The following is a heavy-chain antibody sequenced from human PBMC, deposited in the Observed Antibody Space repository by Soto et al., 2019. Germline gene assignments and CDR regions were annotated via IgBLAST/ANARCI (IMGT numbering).Heavy chain of an antibody. Sequence: AVKVSCKASGYTFTSYDMHWVRQAPGQGLEWMGRIIPICCSANYAQKFQGRVTITADESTSTAYMELSSLRSEDTAVYYCARDRVVVTANWFDPWGQGTLVTVSS. J-gene: IGHJ5*02. CDR1: GYTFTSYD. CDR2: IIPICCSA. CDR3: ARDRVVVTANWFDP. D-gene: IGHD2-21*02. V-gene: IGHV1-69*13.